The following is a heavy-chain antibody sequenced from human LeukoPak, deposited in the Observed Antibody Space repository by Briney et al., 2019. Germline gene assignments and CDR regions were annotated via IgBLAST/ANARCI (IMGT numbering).Heavy chain of an antibody. Sequence: GGSLRLSCAASGFTVSNNYMSWVRQAPGKGLEWVSVIYRGGNTYYADSVKGRFTISRDNSKNTLYLQMNSLRAEDTAVYYCARSKGDSGYDYFDYWGQGTLVTVSS. CDR2: IYRGGNT. D-gene: IGHD5-12*01. CDR3: ARSKGDSGYDYFDY. CDR1: GFTVSNNY. V-gene: IGHV3-53*01. J-gene: IGHJ4*02.